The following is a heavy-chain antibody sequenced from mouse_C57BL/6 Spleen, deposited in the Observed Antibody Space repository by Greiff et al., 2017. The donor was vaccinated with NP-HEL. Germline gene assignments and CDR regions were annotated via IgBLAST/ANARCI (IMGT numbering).Heavy chain of an antibody. CDR2: INPNNGGT. CDR3: AREGVYDGYYVPMDY. J-gene: IGHJ4*01. CDR1: GYTFTDYY. V-gene: IGHV1-26*01. D-gene: IGHD2-3*01. Sequence: VQLQQSGPELVKPGASVKISCKASGYTFTDYYMNWVKQSHGKSLEWIGDINPNNGGTSYNQKFKGKATLTVYKSSSTAYMELRSLTSEDSAVYYCAREGVYDGYYVPMDYWGQGTSVTVSS.